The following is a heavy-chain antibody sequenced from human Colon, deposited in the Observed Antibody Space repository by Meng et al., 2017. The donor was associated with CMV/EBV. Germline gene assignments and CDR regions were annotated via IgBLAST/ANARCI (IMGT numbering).Heavy chain of an antibody. CDR1: GFPFTSYS. CDR2: ISAYNGNT. CDR3: ARLNGGNSVDWFDP. J-gene: IGHJ5*02. V-gene: IGHV1-18*04. Sequence: ASVQVSCKASGFPFTSYSFTWVRQAPGQGLEWLGWISAYNGNTNYAQIVQGRVTMTTDPSTTTAYMELRNLRSDDTAVYYCARLNGGNSVDWFDPWGQGTLVTISS. D-gene: IGHD4-23*01.